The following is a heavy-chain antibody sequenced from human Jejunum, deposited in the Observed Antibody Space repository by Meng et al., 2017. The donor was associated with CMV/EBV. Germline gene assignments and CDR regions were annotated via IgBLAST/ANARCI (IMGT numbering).Heavy chain of an antibody. J-gene: IGHJ3*01. CDR2: FYISGGST. D-gene: IGHD3-16*01. CDR1: RLTFRNYA. Sequence: YRLTFRNYAMDWDRQTPGKGLEWISVFYISGGSTSYAGSVEGRFTISKDNSKNMVYLQMNSLRVKDTAVYYCAKDRGGSDDAYDVWGQGATVTVSS. V-gene: IGHV3-23*03. CDR3: AKDRGGSDDAYDV.